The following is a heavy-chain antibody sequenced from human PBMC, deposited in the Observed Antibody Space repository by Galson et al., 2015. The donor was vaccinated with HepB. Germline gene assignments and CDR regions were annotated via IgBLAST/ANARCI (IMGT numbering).Heavy chain of an antibody. Sequence: SLRLSCAASGFIFSEYYMNWIRLTPGKGLEWISYISTSSTYTNYADSVKGRFTISRDNARNAVYLQMNRLRVDDTAVYFCARKSFDSSNYYDYWGRGILVPVPS. CDR2: ISTSSTYT. J-gene: IGHJ4*02. D-gene: IGHD3-22*01. CDR1: GFIFSEYY. V-gene: IGHV3-11*06. CDR3: ARKSFDSSNYYDY.